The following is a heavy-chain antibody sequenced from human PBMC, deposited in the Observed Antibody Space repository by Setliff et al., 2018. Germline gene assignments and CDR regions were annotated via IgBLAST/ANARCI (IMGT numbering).Heavy chain of an antibody. J-gene: IGHJ3*02. V-gene: IGHV1-18*01. CDR2: ISAYTGKA. D-gene: IGHD5-12*01. Sequence: ASVKVSCKAAGYTFVSYGLSWVRQAPGQGLEWMGWISAYTGKADYAQNFQGRVTMTTDTSTATAYMELRGLRSDDTAVYYCARDPRGYSGFDRFRGALNIWGQGTMVTVSS. CDR1: GYTFVSYG. CDR3: ARDPRGYSGFDRFRGALNI.